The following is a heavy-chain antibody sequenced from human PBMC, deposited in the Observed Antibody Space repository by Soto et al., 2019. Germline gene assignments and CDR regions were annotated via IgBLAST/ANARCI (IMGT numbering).Heavy chain of an antibody. CDR2: IYYSGST. V-gene: IGHV4-31*03. CDR3: ARGGSCGWYYSRFSGLFDP. Sequence: QVQLQESGPGLVKPSQTLSLTCTVSGGSISSGGYYWSWIRQHPGKGLEWIGYIYYSGSTYYNPYHSGRVAMSVDTSKNQFSRKLSAVTAVDTAVYYWARGGSCGWYYSRFSGLFDPWGQGTLVTVSS. CDR1: GGSISSGGYY. J-gene: IGHJ5*02. D-gene: IGHD6-19*01.